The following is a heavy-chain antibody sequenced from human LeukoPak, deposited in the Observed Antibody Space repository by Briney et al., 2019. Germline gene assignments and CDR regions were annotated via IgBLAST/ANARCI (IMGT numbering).Heavy chain of an antibody. V-gene: IGHV4-4*07. CDR1: GGSISSYH. Sequence: PSETLSLTCTVSGGSISSYHWSWIRQPAGKGLEWIGRIYTSGSTNYNPSLKSRVTMSVDTSKNQFSLKLSSVTAADTAVYYCARQGPNCSGGSCYSRLFSTFDYWGQGTLVTVSS. D-gene: IGHD2-15*01. J-gene: IGHJ4*02. CDR3: ARQGPNCSGGSCYSRLFSTFDY. CDR2: IYTSGST.